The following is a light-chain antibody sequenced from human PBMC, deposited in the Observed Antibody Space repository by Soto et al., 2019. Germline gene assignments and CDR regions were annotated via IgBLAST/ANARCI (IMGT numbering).Light chain of an antibody. Sequence: SVLTQPRSVSGSPGQAVTVSCTGTNSNIGSHNYVSWYQQRPGKAPKLMIHDVTERPSGVPDRFSGSKSGNTASLTISGLQAEDEAEYFCCSFAGGLFVFGTGAKVTVL. CDR1: NSNIGSHNY. CDR3: CSFAGGLFV. V-gene: IGLV2-11*01. CDR2: DVT. J-gene: IGLJ1*01.